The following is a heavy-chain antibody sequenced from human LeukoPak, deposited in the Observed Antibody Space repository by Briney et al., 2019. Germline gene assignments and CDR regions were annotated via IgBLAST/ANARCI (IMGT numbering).Heavy chain of an antibody. Sequence: PGGSLRLSCAASGFPFGNYAMTWVRQAPGKGLEWVSGISSSGFSTYYADSVKGRFSISRDNSKNTLYLQMNSLRAEDTAVYYCARDIVVVPAAIEGYWGQGTLVTVSS. D-gene: IGHD2-2*02. J-gene: IGHJ4*02. V-gene: IGHV3-23*01. CDR2: ISSSGFST. CDR1: GFPFGNYA. CDR3: ARDIVVVPAAIEGY.